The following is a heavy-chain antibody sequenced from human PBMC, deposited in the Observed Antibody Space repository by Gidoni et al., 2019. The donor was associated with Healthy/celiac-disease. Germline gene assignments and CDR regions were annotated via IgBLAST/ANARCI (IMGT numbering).Heavy chain of an antibody. CDR2: ISYDGSNK. D-gene: IGHD2-2*01. J-gene: IGHJ4*02. Sequence: QVQLVESVGGVVQPGRSLRLSCAASGFTFSSYGMHWVRQAPGKGLEWVAVISYDGSNKYYADSVKGRFTISRDNSKNTLYLQMNSLRAEDTAVYYCAKSGDNIVVVPAAMVDYWGQGTLVTVSS. CDR3: AKSGDNIVVVPAAMVDY. V-gene: IGHV3-30*18. CDR1: GFTFSSYG.